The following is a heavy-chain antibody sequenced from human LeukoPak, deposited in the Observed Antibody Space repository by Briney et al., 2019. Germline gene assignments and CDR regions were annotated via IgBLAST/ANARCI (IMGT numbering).Heavy chain of an antibody. CDR3: ARASDFWSGYLDYYYGMDV. CDR1: GFTVSSNY. CDR2: IYSGGST. V-gene: IGHV3-53*01. D-gene: IGHD3-3*01. Sequence: GGSLRLSCAASGFTVSSNYMSWVRQAPGKGLEWVSVIYSGGSTYYADSVKGRFTISRDNSKNPLYLQMNSLRAEDTAVYYCARASDFWSGYLDYYYGMDVWGQGTTVTVSS. J-gene: IGHJ6*02.